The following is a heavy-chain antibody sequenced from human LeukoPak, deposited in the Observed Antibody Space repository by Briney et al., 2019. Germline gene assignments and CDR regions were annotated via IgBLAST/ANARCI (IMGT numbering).Heavy chain of an antibody. Sequence: SETLSLTCAVYGGSFSGCYWSWIRQPPGKGLEWIGEINHSGSTNYNPSLKSRVTISVDTSKNQFSLKLSSVTAADTAVYYCARYSQGFDYWGQGTLVTVSS. CDR3: ARYSQGFDY. CDR2: INHSGST. V-gene: IGHV4-34*01. J-gene: IGHJ4*02. D-gene: IGHD6-13*01. CDR1: GGSFSGCY.